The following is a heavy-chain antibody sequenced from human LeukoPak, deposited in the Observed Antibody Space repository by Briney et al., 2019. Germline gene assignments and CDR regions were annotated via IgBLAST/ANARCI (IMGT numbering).Heavy chain of an antibody. Sequence: ASVKVSCKASGYTFTSYGISWVRQAPGQGLEWMGWISAYNGNTNYAQKLQGRVTMTTDTSTSTAYMELRSLRSDDTAVYYCARVGGPVISSSGWYPTHWGQGTLVTVSS. CDR1: GYTFTSYG. CDR3: ARVGGPVISSSGWYPTH. CDR2: ISAYNGNT. V-gene: IGHV1-18*01. J-gene: IGHJ4*02. D-gene: IGHD6-19*01.